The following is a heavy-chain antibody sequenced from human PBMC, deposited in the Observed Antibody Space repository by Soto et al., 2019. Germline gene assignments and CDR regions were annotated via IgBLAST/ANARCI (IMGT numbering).Heavy chain of an antibody. CDR3: GKDGRGSSRITYSGMNV. Sequence: QVQLVESGGGVVQPGRSLRLSCAASGFTFSSYGMHWVRQAPGKGLEWVAVISYDGSNKYYADSVKGRFTISRDNSKNPCYRKRNSREAGDRAGNYWGKDGRGSSRITYSGMNVGGQGPRSPSPQ. D-gene: IGHD3-10*01. V-gene: IGHV3-30*18. J-gene: IGHJ6*01. CDR1: GFTFSSYG. CDR2: ISYDGSNK.